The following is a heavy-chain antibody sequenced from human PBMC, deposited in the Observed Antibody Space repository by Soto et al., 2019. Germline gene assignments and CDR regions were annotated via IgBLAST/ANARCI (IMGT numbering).Heavy chain of an antibody. V-gene: IGHV3-11*05. J-gene: IGHJ4*02. CDR1: GFTFSDYY. CDR2: ISSSSSYT. Sequence: PGGSLRFSCAASGFTFSDYYMSWIRQAPGKGLEWVSYISSSSSYTNYADSVRGRFTISRDNAKNSLYLQMNSLRAEDTAVYYCARVPSCGVDCYFDYWGQGTLVTVSS. CDR3: ARVPSCGVDCYFDY. D-gene: IGHD2-21*02.